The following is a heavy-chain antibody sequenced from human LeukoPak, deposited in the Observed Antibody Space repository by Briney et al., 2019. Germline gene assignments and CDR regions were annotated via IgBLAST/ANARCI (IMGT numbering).Heavy chain of an antibody. CDR2: ISYDGSNK. Sequence: GGSLRLSCAASGFTFSSYVMHWVRQAPGKGLEWVAVISYDGSNKYYADSVKGRFTISRDNSKNTLYLQMNSLRAEDTAVYYCAKDHSSSWYYFDYWGQGTLVTVSS. D-gene: IGHD6-13*01. CDR3: AKDHSSSWYYFDY. V-gene: IGHV3-30*18. CDR1: GFTFSSYV. J-gene: IGHJ4*02.